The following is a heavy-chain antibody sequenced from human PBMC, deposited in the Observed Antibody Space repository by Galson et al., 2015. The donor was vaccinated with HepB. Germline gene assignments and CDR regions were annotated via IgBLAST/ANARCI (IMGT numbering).Heavy chain of an antibody. CDR2: IYWDDHK. CDR3: AHRRGGVYSSSWFNWFDP. CDR1: GFSLTTSGVG. D-gene: IGHD6-13*01. J-gene: IGHJ5*02. V-gene: IGHV2-5*02. Sequence: PALVKPTQTLTLTCSFSGFSLTTSGVGVGWIRQPPGKALEWLALIYWDDHKRYSPSLKSRLTITKDTSKNQVVLTMTNMDPVDTATYYCAHRRGGVYSSSWFNWFDPWGQGTLVTVSS.